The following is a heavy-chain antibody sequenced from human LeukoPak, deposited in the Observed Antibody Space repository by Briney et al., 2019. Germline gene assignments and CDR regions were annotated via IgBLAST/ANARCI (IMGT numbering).Heavy chain of an antibody. V-gene: IGHV1-8*01. CDR2: MNPNSGNT. CDR1: GYTFTSYD. Sequence: ASVKVSCKASGYTFTSYDINWVRQATGQGLEWMGWMNPNSGNTGYAQKFQGRVTMTRNTSISTAYMELSSLRSEDTAVYYCARALNVDTAMVDYWGQGTLVTVSS. J-gene: IGHJ4*02. D-gene: IGHD5-18*01. CDR3: ARALNVDTAMVDY.